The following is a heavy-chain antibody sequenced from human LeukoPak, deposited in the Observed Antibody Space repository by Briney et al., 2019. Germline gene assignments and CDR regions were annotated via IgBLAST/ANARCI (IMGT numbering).Heavy chain of an antibody. CDR1: GFTFSSYW. CDR3: ARGEELGYCSSTSCSDFDY. J-gene: IGHJ4*02. D-gene: IGHD2-2*01. CDR2: IKQDGTEK. Sequence: HPGGSLRLSCAASGFTFSSYWMSWVRQAPGKGLEWVANIKQDGTEKYYVDSVKGRFTISRDNAKNSLYLQMNSLRAEDTAVYYCARGEELGYCSSTSCSDFDYWGQGTLATVSS. V-gene: IGHV3-7*01.